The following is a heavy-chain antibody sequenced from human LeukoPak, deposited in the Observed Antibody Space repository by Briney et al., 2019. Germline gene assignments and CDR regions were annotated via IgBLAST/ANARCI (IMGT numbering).Heavy chain of an antibody. CDR2: ISSSGVNT. J-gene: IGHJ4*02. V-gene: IGHV3-23*01. CDR1: GFTFTTYA. CDR3: AKTRPPRPRGGDY. D-gene: IGHD6-6*01. Sequence: GGSLRLSCAASGFTFTTYAMSWVRQAPGKGLEWVSTISSSGVNTYYADSVKGRFTISRDTSSNTLYLQMNSLRAEDTAVYYCAKTRPPRPRGGDYWGQGTLVTVSS.